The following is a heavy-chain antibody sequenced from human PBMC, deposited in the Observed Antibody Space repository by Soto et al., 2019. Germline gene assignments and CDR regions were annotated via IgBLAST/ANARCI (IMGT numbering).Heavy chain of an antibody. J-gene: IGHJ4*02. D-gene: IGHD2-8*01. Sequence: PSQTLSLTCAISGDSVSINSAAWTLIRQSPSRGLEWLGRTYYRSKWYNDYAMSVKSRITINPDTSKNQFSLLLNSVTPEDTAVYYCLRAYGSNVFDYWGQGTLVTVSS. CDR3: LRAYGSNVFDY. V-gene: IGHV6-1*01. CDR2: TYYRSKWYN. CDR1: GDSVSINSAA.